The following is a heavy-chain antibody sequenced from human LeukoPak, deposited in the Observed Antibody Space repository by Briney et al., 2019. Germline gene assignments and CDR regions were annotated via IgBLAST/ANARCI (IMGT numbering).Heavy chain of an antibody. CDR1: GFAFSSNW. J-gene: IGHJ4*02. CDR2: IKPDGSER. D-gene: IGHD3-16*01. CDR3: ARDYD. V-gene: IGHV3-7*04. Sequence: GGSLRLSCAASGFAFSSNWMTWVGQAPGKGLEWEANIKPDGSERYYVESVKGRFTISRDNAKNSVFLQMDSLRAEDTALYYCARDYDWGQGTLVTVSS.